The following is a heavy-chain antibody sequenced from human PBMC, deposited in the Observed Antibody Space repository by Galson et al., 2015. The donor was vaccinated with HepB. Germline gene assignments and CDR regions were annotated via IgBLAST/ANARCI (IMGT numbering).Heavy chain of an antibody. Sequence: SVKVSCKASGYTFTSYGISWVRQAPGQGLEWMGWISAYNGNTNYAQKLQGRVTMTTDTSTSTAYMELRSLRSDDTAVYYCARGGGILRYFDWLLPDYYYYGMDVWGQGTMVTVS. V-gene: IGHV1-18*01. J-gene: IGHJ6*02. CDR3: ARGGGILRYFDWLLPDYYYYGMDV. D-gene: IGHD3-9*01. CDR2: ISAYNGNT. CDR1: GYTFTSYG.